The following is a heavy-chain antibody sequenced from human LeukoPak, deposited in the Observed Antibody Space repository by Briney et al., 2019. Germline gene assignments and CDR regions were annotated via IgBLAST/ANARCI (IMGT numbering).Heavy chain of an antibody. Sequence: GGSLRLTCAASGFTFSSYAMSWVRQAPGKGLEWVSAISGSGGSTYYADSVKGRFTISRDNSKNTLYLQMNSLRAEDTAVYYCAKDTSLRPIASDYWGQGTLVTVSS. CDR2: ISGSGGST. D-gene: IGHD2-21*01. J-gene: IGHJ4*02. V-gene: IGHV3-23*01. CDR1: GFTFSSYA. CDR3: AKDTSLRPIASDY.